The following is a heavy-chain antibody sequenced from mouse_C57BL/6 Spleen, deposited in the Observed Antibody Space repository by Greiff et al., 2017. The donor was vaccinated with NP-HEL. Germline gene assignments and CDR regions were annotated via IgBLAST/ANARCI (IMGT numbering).Heavy chain of an antibody. CDR3: ARRPGRAGPDMDY. Sequence: VQLKESGPELVKPGASVKIPCKASGYTFTDYNMDWVKQSHGKSLEWIGDINPNNGGTIYNQKFKGKATLTVDKSSSTAYMELRSLTSEDTAVYYCARRPGRAGPDMDYWGQGTSVTVSS. V-gene: IGHV1-18*01. D-gene: IGHD3-1*01. CDR1: GYTFTDYN. J-gene: IGHJ4*01. CDR2: INPNNGGT.